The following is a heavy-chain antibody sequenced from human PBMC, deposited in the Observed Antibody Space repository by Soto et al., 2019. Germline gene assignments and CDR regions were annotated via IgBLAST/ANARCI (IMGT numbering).Heavy chain of an antibody. V-gene: IGHV1-2*02. CDR1: GYTFTGYY. J-gene: IGHJ6*01. Sequence: QVQLVQSGTEVKRPGDSVKVSCKASGYTFTGYYVHWVRQAPGQGLEWMGWINPNSGDTYLAQRFQGRVTMNRDTSIGTAYMEVRGLTSDDTAEYYCAKGGAIVAAGTRVYLYNAMDVW. CDR2: INPNSGDT. D-gene: IGHD1-26*01. CDR3: AKGGAIVAAGTRVYLYNAMDV.